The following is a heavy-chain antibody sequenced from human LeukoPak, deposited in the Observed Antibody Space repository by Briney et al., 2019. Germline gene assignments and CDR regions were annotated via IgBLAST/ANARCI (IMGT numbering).Heavy chain of an antibody. V-gene: IGHV3-7*01. CDR3: ARRGVYCSSTSCYRKDPRNWFDP. J-gene: IGHJ5*02. Sequence: GGSLRLSCAASGFTFSSYSMNWVRQAPGKGLEWVANIKQDGSEKYYVDSVKGRFTISRDNAKNSLYLQMNSLRAEDTAVYYCARRGVYCSSTSCYRKDPRNWFDPWGQGTLVTVSS. CDR1: GFTFSSYS. CDR2: IKQDGSEK. D-gene: IGHD2-2*01.